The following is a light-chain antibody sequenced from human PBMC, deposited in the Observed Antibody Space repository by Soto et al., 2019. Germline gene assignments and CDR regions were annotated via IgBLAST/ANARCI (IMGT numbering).Light chain of an antibody. CDR1: QSVSSSY. V-gene: IGKV3-15*01. J-gene: IGKJ1*01. Sequence: EMVLTLSPRTLSLSPGERATLSCRASQSVSSSYLAWYQQKPGQAPRLLIFDASTRATGIPARFSGSGSGTEFTLTITSLQSEDFAVYYCQQYNAWPRTFGQGTKVDIK. CDR2: DAS. CDR3: QQYNAWPRT.